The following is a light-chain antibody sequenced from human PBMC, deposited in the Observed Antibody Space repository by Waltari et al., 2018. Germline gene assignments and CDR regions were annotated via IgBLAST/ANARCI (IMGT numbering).Light chain of an antibody. Sequence: DIQMTQSQSSLSASVGDRVNITCHSSKDISNYLNWYQQKPGKAPKLLIYDASNLETGVPSRFSGSGYGTDFTFTISSLQPEDIATYYCQQYDDFPYTFGQGTKLEIK. CDR2: DAS. V-gene: IGKV1-33*01. J-gene: IGKJ2*01. CDR3: QQYDDFPYT. CDR1: KDISNY.